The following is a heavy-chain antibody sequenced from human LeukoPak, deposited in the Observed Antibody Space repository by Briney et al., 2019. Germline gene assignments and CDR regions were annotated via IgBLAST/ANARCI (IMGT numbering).Heavy chain of an antibody. CDR1: GYTFTGYY. V-gene: IGHV1-2*02. J-gene: IGHJ3*02. CDR3: ARDHGDGAFDI. D-gene: IGHD3-10*01. Sequence: ASVKVSCKASGYTFTGYYIHWVRQAPGQGLEWMGWINPNSGGTNFAQKFQGRVAMTKYTSISTAYMELSRLRSDDTAVYYCARDHGDGAFDIWGQGTMVTVSS. CDR2: INPNSGGT.